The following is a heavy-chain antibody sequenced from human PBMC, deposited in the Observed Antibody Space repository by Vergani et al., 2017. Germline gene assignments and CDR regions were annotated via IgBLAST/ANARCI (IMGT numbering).Heavy chain of an antibody. Sequence: EVQLVESGGGLVQPGRSLRLSCAASGFTFDDYAMHWVRQAPGKGLEWVSGISWNSGSIGYADSVKGRFTISRDNAKNSLYLQMNSLRAEDTALYYCAKDICIGRYYYYYMDVWGKGTTVTVTS. D-gene: IGHD3-10*01. CDR3: AKDICIGRYYYYYMDV. CDR2: ISWNSGSI. J-gene: IGHJ6*03. V-gene: IGHV3-9*01. CDR1: GFTFDDYA.